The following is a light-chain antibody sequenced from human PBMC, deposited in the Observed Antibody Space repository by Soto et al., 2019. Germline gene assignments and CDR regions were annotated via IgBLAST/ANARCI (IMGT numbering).Light chain of an antibody. CDR2: DAS. J-gene: IGKJ4*01. CDR3: QQCRFYPLT. V-gene: IGKV1-13*02. CDR1: EGISSA. Sequence: AIQLTQSPSSLSASVGDRVTITCRASEGISSALAWYQQKPGKAPKLLIYDASTLESGVPSKFIGSGSGTDFTLTISSLQPEDFATCRCQQCRFYPLTVGGGTQVEIK.